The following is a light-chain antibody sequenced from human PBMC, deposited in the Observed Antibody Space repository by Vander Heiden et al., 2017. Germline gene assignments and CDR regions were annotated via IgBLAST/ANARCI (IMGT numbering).Light chain of an antibody. J-gene: IGLJ2*01. CDR1: SSNIGAGYH. CDR3: QSYDSSLSVPNVV. Sequence: HSVLTQPHSVSGAPGQRVTISCTGSSSNIGAGYHVHWYQQLPGPAPKLLIFGNTNRPSGVPDRFSGSKSGTSASLAITGLQAEDEGDYYCQSYDSSLSVPNVVFGGGTKLTVL. V-gene: IGLV1-40*01. CDR2: GNT.